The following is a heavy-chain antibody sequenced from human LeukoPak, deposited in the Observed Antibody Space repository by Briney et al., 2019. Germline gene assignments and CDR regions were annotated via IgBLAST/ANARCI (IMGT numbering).Heavy chain of an antibody. D-gene: IGHD3-10*01. J-gene: IGHJ5*02. CDR1: GGSFSGYY. CDR3: ARGSGVLWFGSRNWFDP. V-gene: IGHV4-34*01. CDR2: INHSGST. Sequence: SETLSLTCAVYGGSFSGYYWSWIRQPPGKGLEWIGEINHSGSTNHNPSLKSRVTISVDTSKNQFSLKLSSLTAAGTAVYYCARGSGVLWFGSRNWFDPWGQGTLVTVSS.